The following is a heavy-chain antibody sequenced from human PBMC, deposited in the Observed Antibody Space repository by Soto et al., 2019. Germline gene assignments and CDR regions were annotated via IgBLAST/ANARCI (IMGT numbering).Heavy chain of an antibody. J-gene: IGHJ4*02. CDR2: IYPGDSNT. V-gene: IGHV5-51*01. CDR1: AYSFSRYW. Sequence: GPSLKITSKGSAYSFSRYWIAWVRQTPGKGLEWMGLIYPGDSNTPYSTSFQGQATTSADKTIPTAYRQWSSLKASDTAIYYCARDTFSGDSSGPHYWGQGTLVTVCS. CDR3: ARDTFSGDSSGPHY. D-gene: IGHD3-22*01.